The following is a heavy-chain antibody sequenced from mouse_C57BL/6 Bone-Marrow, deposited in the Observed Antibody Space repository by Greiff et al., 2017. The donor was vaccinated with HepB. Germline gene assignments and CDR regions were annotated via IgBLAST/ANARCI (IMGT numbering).Heavy chain of an antibody. CDR3: TTEGYYYGGYFDV. V-gene: IGHV14-4*01. D-gene: IGHD1-1*01. Sequence: VQLQQSGAELVRPGASVKLSCTASGFNIQDDYMHWVKQRPEQGLEWIGWIDPENGDTEYASKFQGKATITADTSSNTAYLQLSSLTSEDTAVYYCTTEGYYYGGYFDVWGTGTTVTVSS. CDR1: GFNIQDDY. J-gene: IGHJ1*03. CDR2: IDPENGDT.